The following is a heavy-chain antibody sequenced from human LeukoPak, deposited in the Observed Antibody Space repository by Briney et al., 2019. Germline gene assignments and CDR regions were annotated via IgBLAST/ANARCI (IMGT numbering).Heavy chain of an antibody. Sequence: KTGGSLRLSCAASGFTFSSYSMNWVRQAPGKGLEWVSSISSSSSYIYYADSVKGRFTISRDNAKNSLYLQMNSLRAEDTAVYYCARDYGEGGYYFDYWGQGTLVTVSS. D-gene: IGHD4-17*01. V-gene: IGHV3-21*01. CDR1: GFTFSSYS. CDR2: ISSSSSYI. CDR3: ARDYGEGGYYFDY. J-gene: IGHJ4*02.